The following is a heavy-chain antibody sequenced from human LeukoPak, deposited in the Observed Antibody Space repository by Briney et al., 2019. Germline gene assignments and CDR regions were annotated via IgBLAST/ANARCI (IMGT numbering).Heavy chain of an antibody. J-gene: IGHJ4*02. D-gene: IGHD6-13*01. CDR1: GGSISSTSYY. Sequence: SETLSLTCTVSGGSISSTSYYWGWIRQPPGKGLDWIGYINYSGNTYCNPSLKSRVIISVDTSKNQFSLKLNSVTAAGTAVYYCARHVAYSSRFDYWGQGTLVTVSS. V-gene: IGHV4-39*01. CDR2: INYSGNT. CDR3: ARHVAYSSRFDY.